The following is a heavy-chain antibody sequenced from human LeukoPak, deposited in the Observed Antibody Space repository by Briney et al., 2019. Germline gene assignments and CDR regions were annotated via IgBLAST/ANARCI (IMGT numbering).Heavy chain of an antibody. D-gene: IGHD3-3*01. Sequence: GASVKVSCKASGYTFSGYYIHWVRQAPGQGLEWMGRINPNNGGTNYAQKFQGRVTITADESTSTAYMELSSLRSEDTAVYYCARSPYSYYDFWSAAPGFDYWGQGTLVTVSS. V-gene: IGHV1-2*06. CDR1: GYTFSGYY. CDR2: INPNNGGT. CDR3: ARSPYSYYDFWSAAPGFDY. J-gene: IGHJ4*02.